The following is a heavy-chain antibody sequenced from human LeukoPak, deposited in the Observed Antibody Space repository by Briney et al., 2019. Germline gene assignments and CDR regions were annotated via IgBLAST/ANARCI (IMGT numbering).Heavy chain of an antibody. CDR3: ARGGPVHDFWSGYLDY. D-gene: IGHD3-3*01. CDR2: IYCSGST. J-gene: IGHJ4*02. Sequence: SETLSLTCTVSGGSISSYYWSWIRQPPGKGLEWIGYIYCSGSTNYNPSLKSRVTISVDTSKNQFSLKLSSVTAADTAVYYCARGGPVHDFWSGYLDYWGQGTLVTVSS. CDR1: GGSISSYY. V-gene: IGHV4-59*01.